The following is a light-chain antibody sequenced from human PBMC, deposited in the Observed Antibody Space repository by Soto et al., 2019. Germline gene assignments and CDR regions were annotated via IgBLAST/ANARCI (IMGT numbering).Light chain of an antibody. V-gene: IGKV1-5*01. CDR2: DAS. CDR1: QTISGW. CDR3: QQYKSYPWT. Sequence: DIQMTQSPSTLSASVGDGVTITCRASQTISGWLAWYQQRPGKAPKLLISDASSLRSGVPSRFGGSGSGTEFTLIISSLQPDDFGSYYCQQYKSYPWTFGHGTKVEV. J-gene: IGKJ1*01.